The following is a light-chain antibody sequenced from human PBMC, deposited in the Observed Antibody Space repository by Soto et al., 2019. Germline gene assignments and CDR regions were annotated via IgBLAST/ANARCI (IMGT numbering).Light chain of an antibody. CDR3: SSYASSGGHNYV. V-gene: IGLV2-14*01. J-gene: IGLJ1*01. CDR1: SSDIGAYDY. Sequence: QSALTQPASLSGSPGQSITISCTGTSSDIGAYDYVSWFQQHPGKAPKLMISEVNNRPSGVSNRFSGSKSGNTASLTISGLQAEDEAVYYCSSYASSGGHNYVFATGTKVTVL. CDR2: EVN.